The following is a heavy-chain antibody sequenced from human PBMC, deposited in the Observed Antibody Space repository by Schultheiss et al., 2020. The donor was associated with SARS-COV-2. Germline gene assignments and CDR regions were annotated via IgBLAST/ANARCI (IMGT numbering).Heavy chain of an antibody. CDR1: GFTFSSYA. Sequence: GESLKISCAASGFTFSSYAMHWVRQAPGKGLEWVAVISYDGSNKYYADSVKGRFTISRDNSKNTLYLQMNSLRAEDTAEYYCVRGYGGVWGQGTLVTVSS. V-gene: IGHV3-30*04. CDR2: ISYDGSNK. J-gene: IGHJ4*02. D-gene: IGHD3-3*01. CDR3: VRGYGGV.